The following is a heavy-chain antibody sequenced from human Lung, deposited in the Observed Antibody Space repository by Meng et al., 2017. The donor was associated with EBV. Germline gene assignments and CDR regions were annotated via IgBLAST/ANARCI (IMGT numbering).Heavy chain of an antibody. CDR3: ARGKLSGYRYFDY. J-gene: IGHJ4*02. Sequence: VQRKASGPGLVQPSGPLSLTCAVSGCSISSSNWWSWVRQSPGKGLEWIGEIYHSGSTNYNPSLKSRVTISVDKSKNQFSLKLSSVTAADTAVYYCARGKLSGYRYFDYWGQGTLVTVSS. V-gene: IGHV4-4*02. CDR1: GCSISSSNW. CDR2: IYHSGST. D-gene: IGHD3-3*01.